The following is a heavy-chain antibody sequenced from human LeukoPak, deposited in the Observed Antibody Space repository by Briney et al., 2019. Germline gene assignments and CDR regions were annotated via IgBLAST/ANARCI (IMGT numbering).Heavy chain of an antibody. D-gene: IGHD7-27*01. CDR2: ISSSSSYI. J-gene: IGHJ3*02. CDR1: GFTFSSYS. V-gene: IGHV3-21*01. Sequence: GGSLRLSCAASGFTFSSYSMNWVRQAPGKGLEWVSSISSSSSYIYYADSVKGRFTISRDNAKNPLYLQMNSLRAEDTAVYYCARELTGDIDAFDIWGQGTMVTVSS. CDR3: ARELTGDIDAFDI.